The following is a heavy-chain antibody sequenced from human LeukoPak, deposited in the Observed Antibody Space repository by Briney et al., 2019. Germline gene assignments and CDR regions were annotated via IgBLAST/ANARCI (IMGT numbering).Heavy chain of an antibody. J-gene: IGHJ4*02. V-gene: IGHV3-21*01. D-gene: IGHD3-10*01. Sequence: PGGSLRLSCATSTFTFSSYTMNWVRQAPGKGLEWVSSISPSGNSKYHADSVKGRFTISRDNAENSLYMQMNSLRAEDTGVYYCVRDFLGESGAGGYWGQGTQVTVSS. CDR1: TFTFSSYT. CDR3: VRDFLGESGAGGY. CDR2: ISPSGNSK.